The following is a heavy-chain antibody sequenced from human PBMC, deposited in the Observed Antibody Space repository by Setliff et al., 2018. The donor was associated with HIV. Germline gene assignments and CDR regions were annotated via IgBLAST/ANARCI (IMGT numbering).Heavy chain of an antibody. Sequence: ASVKVSCKASGYSFTNYGISWVRQAPGQGLEWMGWISSYNDNTNYALNLQGRVTMTTDTSTSTAYVELRSLRSDDTAVYYCARDDVGYCSGGSCYHLFDTFDIWGQGTVVTVSS. V-gene: IGHV1-18*01. CDR3: ARDDVGYCSGGSCYHLFDTFDI. J-gene: IGHJ3*02. CDR1: GYSFTNYG. D-gene: IGHD2-15*01. CDR2: ISSYNDNT.